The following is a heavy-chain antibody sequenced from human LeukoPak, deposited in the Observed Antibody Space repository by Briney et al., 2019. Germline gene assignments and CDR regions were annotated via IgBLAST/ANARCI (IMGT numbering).Heavy chain of an antibody. V-gene: IGHV5-51*01. Sequence: PGESLKISCXGSGYRFTSYWIGWVRQMTGKGLEWMRVIYPGDSDTRYSPSFQGQVTISADKSISTAYLQWSSLKASDTAMYYCARRYYYDSSGYYYDYWGQGTLVTVSS. D-gene: IGHD3-22*01. CDR3: ARRYYYDSSGYYYDY. CDR2: IYPGDSDT. CDR1: GYRFTSYW. J-gene: IGHJ4*02.